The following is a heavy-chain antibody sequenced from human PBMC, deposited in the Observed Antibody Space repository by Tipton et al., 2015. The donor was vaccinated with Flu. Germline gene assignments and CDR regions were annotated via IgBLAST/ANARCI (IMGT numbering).Heavy chain of an antibody. Sequence: TLSLTCTVSGGSISSYYWSWIRQPPGKGLEWIGYIYYSGSTNYNPSLKSRVTISVDTSKNQFSLKLSSVTAADTAVYYCARAIANTNTRDGYNGDFYYYMDVWGKGTTVTVSS. CDR2: IYYSGST. D-gene: IGHD5-24*01. J-gene: IGHJ6*03. V-gene: IGHV4-59*01. CDR3: ARAIANTNTRDGYNGDFYYYMDV. CDR1: GGSISSYY.